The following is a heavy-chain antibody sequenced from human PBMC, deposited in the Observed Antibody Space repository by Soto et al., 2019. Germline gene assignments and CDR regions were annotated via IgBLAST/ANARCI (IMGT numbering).Heavy chain of an antibody. D-gene: IGHD2-21*01. Sequence: GGSLRLSCAASGLTFDNYAMNWVRQAPGKGLEWVSAISGSGHSTYYADSVKGRFTISRDNSKNTLYFQMNSLRAEDTAVYFCAKSPSVVLVPSSLGGNNWFDPWGQGTLVTVPS. CDR3: AKSPSVVLVPSSLGGNNWFDP. J-gene: IGHJ5*02. V-gene: IGHV3-23*01. CDR1: GLTFDNYA. CDR2: ISGSGHST.